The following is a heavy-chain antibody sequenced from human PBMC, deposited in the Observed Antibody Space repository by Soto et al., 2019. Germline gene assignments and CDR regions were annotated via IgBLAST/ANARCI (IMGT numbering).Heavy chain of an antibody. V-gene: IGHV1-69*13. CDR2: IIPIFGTA. J-gene: IGHJ4*02. CDR3: ARSLTEWLVTQSFDY. D-gene: IGHD6-19*01. Sequence: GASVKVSCKASGGTFSSYAISWVRQAPGQGLEWMGGIIPIFGTANYAQKFQGRVTITADESTSTAYMELSSLRSEDTAVYYCARSLTEWLVTQSFDYWGQGTLVTVSS. CDR1: GGTFSSYA.